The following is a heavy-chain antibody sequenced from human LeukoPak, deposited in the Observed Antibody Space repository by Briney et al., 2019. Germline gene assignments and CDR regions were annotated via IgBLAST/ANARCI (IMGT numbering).Heavy chain of an antibody. Sequence: GASVKVSRKASGYTFTNYGISWVRQAPGQGLEWVGWISAYNGNTNYAQNLQDRVTMTTDTSTSAAYMELRSLISDDTAVYYCAREGPVAVAGLDYWGQGTLVTVSS. CDR1: GYTFTNYG. CDR3: AREGPVAVAGLDY. D-gene: IGHD6-19*01. J-gene: IGHJ4*02. V-gene: IGHV1-18*01. CDR2: ISAYNGNT.